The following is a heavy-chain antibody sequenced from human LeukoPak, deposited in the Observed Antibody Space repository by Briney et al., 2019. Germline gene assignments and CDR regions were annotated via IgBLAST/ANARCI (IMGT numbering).Heavy chain of an antibody. CDR2: IKEDGSDK. V-gene: IGHV3-7*01. D-gene: IGHD3-10*01. CDR1: GFTFSSYW. J-gene: IGHJ4*02. CDR3: ARDFGSLEDYFDY. Sequence: GGSLRLSCAASGFTFSSYWTSWVRQAPGKGLEWVANIKEDGSDKYYVDSVKGRFTISRDNAKNSLYLQMNSLRAEDTAVYYCARDFGSLEDYFDYWGQGTLVSVSS.